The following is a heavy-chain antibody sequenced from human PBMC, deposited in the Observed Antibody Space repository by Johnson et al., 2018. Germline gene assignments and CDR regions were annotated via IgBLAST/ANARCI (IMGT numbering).Heavy chain of an antibody. D-gene: IGHD2/OR15-2a*01. V-gene: IGHV3-30*03. CDR2: ISYDGSNE. J-gene: IGHJ6*02. CDR1: GFTFSVYG. CDR3: ARDSTTAARNGGLDV. Sequence: QVQLVQSGGGVVQPGRSLRLSCAASGFTFSVYGMHWVRQAPGKGLEWVALISYDGSNEYYADSVKGRFTVSRDNSKNSLYLQMDSLSDEDTAVYYCARDSTTAARNGGLDVGGQGTTVTVSS.